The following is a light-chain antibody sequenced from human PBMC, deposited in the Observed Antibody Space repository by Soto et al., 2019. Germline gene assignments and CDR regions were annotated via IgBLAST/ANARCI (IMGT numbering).Light chain of an antibody. Sequence: DIQMTQSPPSLSASVGDRVTITCRASQHIRNYLAWFQPTPGKAPKSLISAASSLQHGVPPRFSGSGFGTDFTLTISSLQPEDFATYSCQQYDSYPHTFGHGTKLEI. J-gene: IGKJ2*01. CDR2: AAS. CDR1: QHIRNY. V-gene: IGKV1-16*01. CDR3: QQYDSYPHT.